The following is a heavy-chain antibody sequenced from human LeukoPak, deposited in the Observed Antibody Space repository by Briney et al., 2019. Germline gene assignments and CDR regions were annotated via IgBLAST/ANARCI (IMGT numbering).Heavy chain of an antibody. V-gene: IGHV4-4*07. CDR3: AGFNWNHDQALWAFDI. CDR1: GGSISSYY. CDR2: IYTSGST. Sequence: SETLSLTCTVSGGSISSYYWSWIRQPAGKGLEWIGRIYTSGSTNYNPSLKSRVTMSVDTSKNQFSLKLSSVTAADTAVYYCAGFNWNHDQALWAFDIWGQGTMVTVSS. D-gene: IGHD1-1*01. J-gene: IGHJ3*02.